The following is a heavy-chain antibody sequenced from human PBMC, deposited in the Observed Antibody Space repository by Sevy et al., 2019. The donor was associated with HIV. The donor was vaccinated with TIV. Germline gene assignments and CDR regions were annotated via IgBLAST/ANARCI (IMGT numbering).Heavy chain of an antibody. Sequence: GGYLRLFCAASGFKFSVYSMNWVRQAPGKGLEWISYMTSDTRTIKYAESVKGRFTIYRDNARNSVYLQMNSLRDEDTAVYYCARSVEGHFDYWGQGTLVTVSS. V-gene: IGHV3-48*02. CDR2: MTSDTRTI. D-gene: IGHD1-1*01. J-gene: IGHJ4*02. CDR3: ARSVEGHFDY. CDR1: GFKFSVYS.